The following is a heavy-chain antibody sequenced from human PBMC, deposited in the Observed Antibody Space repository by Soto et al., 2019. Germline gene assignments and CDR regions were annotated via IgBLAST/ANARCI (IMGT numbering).Heavy chain of an antibody. D-gene: IGHD3-10*01. V-gene: IGHV3-74*01. CDR3: ASGDRGAFDL. CDR1: GFTFDYYW. J-gene: IGHJ3*01. Sequence: EVQLVESGGGLVQPGESLRLSCAASGFTFDYYWMHWVRQAPGKGLVWVSRIHSDGTSTTYADSVKGRFTISRDNAKNPLSLHLNSVSAEETAVYNDASGDRGAFDLWGQGTVVTVSS. CDR2: IHSDGTST.